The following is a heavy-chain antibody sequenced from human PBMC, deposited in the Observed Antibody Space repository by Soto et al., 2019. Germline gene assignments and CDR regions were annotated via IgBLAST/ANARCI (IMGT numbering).Heavy chain of an antibody. D-gene: IGHD5-12*01. CDR1: GGSISRGGYY. CDR2: IYYSGGT. CDR3: ARKDSGYAAYTEV. V-gene: IGHV4-31*03. Sequence: QVQLQESGPGLVKPSQTLSLTCTVSGGSISRGGYYWSWIRQHPGKGLEWIGYIYYSGGTYYNPSLTIRVTISVDTSENQFSLRLSSVTAADTAVYYCARKDSGYAAYTEVWGKGTTVTVSS. J-gene: IGHJ6*03.